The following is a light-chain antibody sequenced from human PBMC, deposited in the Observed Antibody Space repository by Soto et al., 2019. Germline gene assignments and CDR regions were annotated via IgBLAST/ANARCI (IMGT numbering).Light chain of an antibody. V-gene: IGLV3-21*04. J-gene: IGLJ2*01. CDR1: NIGSRS. CDR3: QVWDSSSNPHVV. Sequence: SYELTQPPSVSVAPGKTATITCGGNNIGSRSVHWYQQKPGQAPVLVIYYDSDRPSGIPERFSGSNSGNTATLTISRVEAGDEADYSCQVWDSSSNPHVVFGGGTKLTVL. CDR2: YDS.